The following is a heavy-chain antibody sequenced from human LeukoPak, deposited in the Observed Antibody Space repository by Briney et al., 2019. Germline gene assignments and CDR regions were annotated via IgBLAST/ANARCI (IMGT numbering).Heavy chain of an antibody. J-gene: IGHJ4*02. Sequence: PGGSLRLSCAASGFRFNDYSMNWVRQAPGKGLEWISYIGISSGNTKYADSVKGRFTISGDNAKNSLYLQMNNLRVEDTAVYYCARDHNYAFDNWGQGTLVTVSS. CDR3: ARDHNYAFDN. D-gene: IGHD1-1*01. CDR2: IGISSGNT. V-gene: IGHV3-48*04. CDR1: GFRFNDYS.